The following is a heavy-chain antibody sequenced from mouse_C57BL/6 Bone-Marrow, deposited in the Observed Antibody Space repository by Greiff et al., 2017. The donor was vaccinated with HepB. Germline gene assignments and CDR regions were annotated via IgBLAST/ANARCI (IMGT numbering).Heavy chain of an antibody. J-gene: IGHJ3*01. CDR2: IWGVGST. Sequence: VKLQESGPGLVAPSQSLSITCTVSGFSLTSYGVDWVRQSPGKGLEWLGVIWGVGSTNYNSALKSRLSISKDNSKSQFFLKMNSLQTDDTAMYYCASITTGGFAYWGQGTLVTVSA. CDR1: GFSLTSYG. D-gene: IGHD1-1*01. V-gene: IGHV2-6*01. CDR3: ASITTGGFAY.